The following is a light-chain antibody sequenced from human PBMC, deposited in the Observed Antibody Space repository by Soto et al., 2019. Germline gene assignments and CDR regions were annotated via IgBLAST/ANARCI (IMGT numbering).Light chain of an antibody. CDR2: GAS. CDR3: QQRNVWPPIT. J-gene: IGKJ5*01. V-gene: IGKV3D-20*02. Sequence: EIVLTQSPASLSLSPGERATLSCRAIQSVSSSYLAWYQQKPGQAPRLLIYGASSRANGVPDRFGGSRSGTEFTLTINSLEPEDFAVYYCQQRNVWPPITFGQGTRLEI. CDR1: QSVSSSY.